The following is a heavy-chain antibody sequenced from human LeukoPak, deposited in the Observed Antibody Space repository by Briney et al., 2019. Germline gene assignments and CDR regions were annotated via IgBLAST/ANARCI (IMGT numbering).Heavy chain of an antibody. J-gene: IGHJ4*02. CDR2: IYPGDSDT. CDR3: ARQADYNILTGYFKGHLDY. CDR1: GYSFNTYW. Sequence: GESLKISCKGSGYSFNTYWIAWVRQIPGKGLEGRGIIYPGDSDTRYSPSFQGQVTIPADESSTTAYLPWSRLKASDTAMYYCARQADYNILTGYFKGHLDYWGQGTLVTVSS. V-gene: IGHV5-51*01. D-gene: IGHD3-9*01.